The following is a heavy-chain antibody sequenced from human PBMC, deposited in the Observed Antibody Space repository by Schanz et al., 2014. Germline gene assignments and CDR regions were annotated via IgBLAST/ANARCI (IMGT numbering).Heavy chain of an antibody. J-gene: IGHJ4*02. CDR1: GGSISSIGFY. CDR3: ARLSAIFGVVTTYYFDY. Sequence: QLQLQESGPGLVNPSETLSLTCTVSGGSISSIGFYWGWIRQPPGKGLEWIGRMYYSGSTYYNPPHKSRFTIPGATPKTQSPLKRTSVTAAETAVYYCARLSAIFGVVTTYYFDYWGQGTLVTVSS. CDR2: MYYSGST. D-gene: IGHD3-3*01. V-gene: IGHV4-39*01.